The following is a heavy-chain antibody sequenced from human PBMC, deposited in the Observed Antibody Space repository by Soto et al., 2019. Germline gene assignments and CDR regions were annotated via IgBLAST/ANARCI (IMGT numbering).Heavy chain of an antibody. CDR3: AKYADYGDHAGWFDP. J-gene: IGHJ5*02. D-gene: IGHD4-17*01. CDR1: GFTFSNFG. Sequence: QVHLVESGGGVVQPGRSLRLSCTASGFTFSNFGMHWVRQAPGKGLEWVAVISYHGINKYYADSVKGRFTISRDNSKNILYLQMNSLRAEDTAVYYCAKYADYGDHAGWFDPWGQGTLVTVSS. CDR2: ISYHGINK. V-gene: IGHV3-30*18.